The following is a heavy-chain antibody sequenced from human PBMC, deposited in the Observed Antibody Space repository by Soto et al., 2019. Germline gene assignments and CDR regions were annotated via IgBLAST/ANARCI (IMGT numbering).Heavy chain of an antibody. CDR3: ARAPYSGRNFDY. V-gene: IGHV4-31*03. D-gene: IGHD1-26*01. CDR1: GGSISSGGYY. CDR2: IYYSGST. Sequence: SETLSLTCTVSGGSISSGGYYWSWIRQHPGKGLEWIGYIYYSGSTYYNPSLKSRVTISVDTSKNQFSLKLSSVTAADTAVYYCARAPYSGRNFDYWGQGTLVTVSS. J-gene: IGHJ4*02.